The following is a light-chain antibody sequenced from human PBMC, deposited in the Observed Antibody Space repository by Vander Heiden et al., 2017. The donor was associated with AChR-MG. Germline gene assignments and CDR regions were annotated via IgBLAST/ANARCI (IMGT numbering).Light chain of an antibody. J-gene: IGLJ1*01. CDR1: SLRSYY. V-gene: IGLV3-19*01. Sequence: SSELTQDPAVSVALGQTVRITSQGDSLRSYYASWYQQKPGQAPVVVIYGKNNRPSGSPDRFSGSSSGNTASLTITGAQAEDEADYYCNSRDSSGNHLYVFGTGTKVTVL. CDR3: NSRDSSGNHLYV. CDR2: GKN.